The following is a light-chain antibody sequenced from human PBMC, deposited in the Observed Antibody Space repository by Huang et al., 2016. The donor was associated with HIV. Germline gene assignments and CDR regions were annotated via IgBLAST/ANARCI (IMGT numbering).Light chain of an antibody. V-gene: IGKV3-11*01. J-gene: IGKJ2*01. Sequence: EIVLTQSPATLSLSPGDRATLSCRASQSVSSYFDWYQQKPGQSPRLLIYATSNRATGVPARFSGSGSGTDFTLNISSLEPEDFANYYCQQRISWPPSYTFGQGTKVEI. CDR3: QQRISWPPSYT. CDR1: QSVSSY. CDR2: ATS.